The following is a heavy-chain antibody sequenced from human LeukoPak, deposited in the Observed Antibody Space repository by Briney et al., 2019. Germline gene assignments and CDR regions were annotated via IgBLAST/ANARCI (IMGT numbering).Heavy chain of an antibody. CDR1: GYTLTELS. J-gene: IGHJ4*02. CDR2: FDPEDGET. CDR3: ARAIPLWSGYTYFDY. D-gene: IGHD3-3*01. V-gene: IGHV1-24*01. Sequence: GASVKVSCKVSGYTLTELSMHWVRQAPGKGLEWMGGFDPEDGETIYAQKFQGRVTMTEDTSTDTAYMELSSLRSEDTAVYYCARAIPLWSGYTYFDYWGQGTLVTVSS.